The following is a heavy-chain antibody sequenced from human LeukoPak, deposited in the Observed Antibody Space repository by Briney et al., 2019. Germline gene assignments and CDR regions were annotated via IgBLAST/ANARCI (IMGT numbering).Heavy chain of an antibody. CDR2: INPKGGDT. CDR3: VRVGFTTSWSNFDY. CDR1: GYNFPAYF. D-gene: IGHD2-2*01. Sequence: AASVRVSCKAAGYNFPAYFMHLGPQAPGQRRWCMGRINPKGGDTNYAQKFQGRVTMARDKSISTAYMEMNSLMSDDTAVYYCVRVGFTTSWSNFDYWGQGTLVTVSS. V-gene: IGHV1-2*06. J-gene: IGHJ4*02.